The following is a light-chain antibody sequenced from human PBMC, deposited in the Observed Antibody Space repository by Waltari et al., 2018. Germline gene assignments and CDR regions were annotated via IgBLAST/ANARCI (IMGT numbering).Light chain of an antibody. J-gene: IGLJ2*01. CDR3: QTWGAGIVV. V-gene: IGLV4-69*01. CDR2: VNADGSE. Sequence: QLVLTQSPSASASLRAAVKLTCTLSSGYSNYAIAWHQQQSEQGPRFLMKVNADGSEKKGDGIPDRFSGSSSGAERCLTISSLQSEDEADYYCQTWGAGIVVFGGGTTLTVL. CDR1: SGYSNYA.